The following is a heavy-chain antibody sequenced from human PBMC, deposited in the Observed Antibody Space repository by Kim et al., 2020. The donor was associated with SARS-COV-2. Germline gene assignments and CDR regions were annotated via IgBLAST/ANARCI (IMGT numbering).Heavy chain of an antibody. D-gene: IGHD3-10*01. Sequence: KFHGRITITRDTSASTAYMELSSLRSEDTAVYYCAREIQYYSSGTYYFDYWGQGTLVTVSS. J-gene: IGHJ4*02. CDR3: AREIQYYSSGTYYFDY. V-gene: IGHV1-3*01.